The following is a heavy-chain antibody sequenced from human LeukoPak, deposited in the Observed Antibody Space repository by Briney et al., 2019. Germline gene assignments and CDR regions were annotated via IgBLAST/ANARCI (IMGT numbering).Heavy chain of an antibody. J-gene: IGHJ4*02. CDR3: ARVIGGVLVGYFDY. V-gene: IGHV4-38-2*02. CDR1: GYSISSGYY. CDR2: IYHSGST. D-gene: IGHD3-16*02. Sequence: PSETLSLTCTVSGYSISSGYYWGWIRQPPGKGLEWIGSIYHSGSTYYNPSLKSRVTISVDTSKNQFSLNLSSVTAADTAVYYCARVIGGVLVGYFDYWGPGTLVTVSS.